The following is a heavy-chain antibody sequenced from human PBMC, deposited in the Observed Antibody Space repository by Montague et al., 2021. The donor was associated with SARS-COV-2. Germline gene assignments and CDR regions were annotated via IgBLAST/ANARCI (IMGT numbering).Heavy chain of an antibody. Sequence: SETLSLTCTVSGGSISGYYWTWMRQPPGKGLEWLGHIYYTGSTKYNPSLKSRVTISIDTPKNQFSLKLRSVTAADTAVYFCARAQTTCFLANCVNYFDYWGQGALVTVSS. CDR1: GGSISGYY. J-gene: IGHJ4*02. CDR2: IYYTGST. D-gene: IGHD2-2*01. CDR3: ARAQTTCFLANCVNYFDY. V-gene: IGHV4-59*01.